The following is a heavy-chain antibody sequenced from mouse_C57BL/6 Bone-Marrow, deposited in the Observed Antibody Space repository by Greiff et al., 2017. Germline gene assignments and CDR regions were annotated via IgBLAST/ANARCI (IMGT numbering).Heavy chain of an antibody. J-gene: IGHJ2*01. D-gene: IGHD1-1*01. CDR3: ARGHYYGSSYTMYYFDY. CDR2: IYPGGGYT. V-gene: IGHV1-63*01. CDR1: GYTFTNYW. Sequence: QVQLQQSGAELVRPGTSVKMSCKASGYTFTNYWIGWAKQRPGHGLEWIGDIYPGGGYTNYNEKFKGKATLTADKSSSTAYMQFSSLTSEDSAIYDCARGHYYGSSYTMYYFDYWGQGTTLTVSS.